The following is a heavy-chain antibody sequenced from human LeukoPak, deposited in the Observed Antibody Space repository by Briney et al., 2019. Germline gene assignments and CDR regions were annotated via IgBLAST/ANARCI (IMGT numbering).Heavy chain of an antibody. V-gene: IGHV4-59*08. CDR2: VYYSGST. Sequence: PSETLSLTCTVSGGSISSYYWSWIRQPPGKGLEWIGYVYYSGSTNYNPCLKSRVTMSVATSKNQFSLKLSSVTAADTAVYYCASLRYCSGGSCFPKYFQHWGQGTLVTVSS. CDR1: GGSISSYY. J-gene: IGHJ1*01. CDR3: ASLRYCSGGSCFPKYFQH. D-gene: IGHD2-15*01.